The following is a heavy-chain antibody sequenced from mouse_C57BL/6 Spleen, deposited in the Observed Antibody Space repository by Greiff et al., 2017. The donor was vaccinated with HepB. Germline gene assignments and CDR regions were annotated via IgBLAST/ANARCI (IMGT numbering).Heavy chain of an antibody. CDR3: AGHGNGRRAMDY. Sequence: EVQVVESGGGLVQPGESLKLSCESNEYEFPSHDMSWVRKTPEKRLELVAAIKSDGGSTYYPDTMERRFIISRDSTKQTLYLQMSSLRSEDTALYYCAGHGNGRRAMDYWGQGTSVTVSS. CDR2: IKSDGGST. CDR1: EYEFPSHD. D-gene: IGHD4-1*01. V-gene: IGHV5-2*01. J-gene: IGHJ4*01.